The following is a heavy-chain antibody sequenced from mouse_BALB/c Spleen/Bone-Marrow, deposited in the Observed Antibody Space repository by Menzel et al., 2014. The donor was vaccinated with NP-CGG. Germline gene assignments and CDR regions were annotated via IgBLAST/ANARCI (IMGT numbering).Heavy chain of an antibody. CDR3: ASYCYGRSTFAY. V-gene: IGHV14-3*02. D-gene: IGHD1-1*01. CDR1: GFNIKDTY. J-gene: IGHJ3*01. CDR2: IGPANGNT. Sequence: VQLQQSGAELVKPGASVKLSCTASGFNIKDTYMHWVKQRPEQGLEWIGRIGPANGNTKYDPKFQGKATITADTSSNTACLQLCSMTSEDTAVYYCASYCYGRSTFAYWGQGTLVTVSA.